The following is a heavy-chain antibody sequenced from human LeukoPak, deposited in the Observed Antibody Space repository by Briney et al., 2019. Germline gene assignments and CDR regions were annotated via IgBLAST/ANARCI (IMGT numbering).Heavy chain of an antibody. D-gene: IGHD3-22*01. CDR1: GFTFSSYS. CDR2: ISSSSSTI. CDR3: AREGGYYYDSSGYPR. J-gene: IGHJ4*02. Sequence: GGSLRLSCAASGFTFSSYSMNWVRQAPGKGLEWVSYISSSSSTIYYADSVKGRFTISRDNAKNSLYLQMNSLRAEDTAVYYCAREGGYYYDSSGYPRWGQGTLVTVSS. V-gene: IGHV3-48*04.